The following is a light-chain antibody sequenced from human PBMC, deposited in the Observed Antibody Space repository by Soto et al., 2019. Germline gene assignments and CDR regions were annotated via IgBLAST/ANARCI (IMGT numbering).Light chain of an antibody. Sequence: AIPLTQSPSSLSASVGDRVTITCRASQGLNSNLAWYQQKPGKAPKLLMYAASTLQKGVPSRVSGNGSGTDFTLTISSLQPEDFATYYCQQSSNYFTFGPGTKVDI. CDR2: AAS. V-gene: IGKV1D-13*01. CDR1: QGLNSN. CDR3: QQSSNYFT. J-gene: IGKJ3*01.